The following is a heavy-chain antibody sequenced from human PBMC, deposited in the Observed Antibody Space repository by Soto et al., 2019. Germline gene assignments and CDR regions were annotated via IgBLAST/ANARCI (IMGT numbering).Heavy chain of an antibody. J-gene: IGHJ4*02. CDR3: ARLELTGLDN. V-gene: IGHV5-51*01. CDR1: GYTFATHW. D-gene: IGHD3-9*01. CDR2: IYPGYSDT. Sequence: GESLKISCKGSGYTFATHWIAWVRQMPGKSLEWMGIIYPGYSDTRYSPSFQGQVTISADKSFTTAYLQWSSLKAWDTAIYFCARLELTGLDNWGQGTPVTVSS.